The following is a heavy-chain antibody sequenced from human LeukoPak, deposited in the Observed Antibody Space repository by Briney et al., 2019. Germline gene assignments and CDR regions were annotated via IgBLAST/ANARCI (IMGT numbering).Heavy chain of an antibody. Sequence: SVKVSCKASGGTFSSYALSWVRQAPGQGLEWMGGIIPIFGTANYAQKFRGKVTITTDEPTSTAYMELSSLRSEDTAVYYCARDGPRGAFDYWGQGTLVTVSS. CDR1: GGTFSSYA. D-gene: IGHD3-10*01. J-gene: IGHJ4*02. CDR3: ARDGPRGAFDY. CDR2: IIPIFGTA. V-gene: IGHV1-69*05.